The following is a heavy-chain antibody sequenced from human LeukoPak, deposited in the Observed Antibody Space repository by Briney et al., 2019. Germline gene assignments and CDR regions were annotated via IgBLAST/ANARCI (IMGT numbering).Heavy chain of an antibody. CDR1: GFTLSSYG. J-gene: IGHJ4*02. CDR3: AKPHTPHCSGGTCYLFDY. CDR2: ISGSGGAT. V-gene: IGHV3-23*01. Sequence: GGSLRLSCAASGFTLSSYGMSWVRQAPGKGLEWVSTISGSGGATYYANSAKGRLTISRDNSNNTLYLQMNSLRAEDTAVYYCAKPHTPHCSGGTCYLFDYWGQGTLVTVSS. D-gene: IGHD2-15*01.